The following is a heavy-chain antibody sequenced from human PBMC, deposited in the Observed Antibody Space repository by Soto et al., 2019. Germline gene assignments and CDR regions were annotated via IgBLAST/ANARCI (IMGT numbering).Heavy chain of an antibody. D-gene: IGHD1-26*01. V-gene: IGHV3-33*01. J-gene: IGHJ4*02. CDR1: GFTFSGYG. Sequence: QVQLVESGGGVVQPGRSLRLSCAASGFTFSGYGMHWVRQAPGKGLEGVAVIRYDGSNTYYEDSVKGRFTISRDNPKNTLYLQMNSLRAEDTAVYYCARDGVGATTYFGYFDYWGQGTLVTVSS. CDR2: IRYDGSNT. CDR3: ARDGVGATTYFGYFDY.